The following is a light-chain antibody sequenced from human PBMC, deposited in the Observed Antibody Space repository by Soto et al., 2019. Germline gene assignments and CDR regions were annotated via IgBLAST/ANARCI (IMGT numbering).Light chain of an antibody. Sequence: QSVLTQPPSVSAAPGQTVTISCSGSSSNIGNNDVSWYQHLPGTAPKLLIYDNNKRPSGIPDRFSGTKSGTSATLGITGLQTGDEADYYCGTWDSSLIAGLFGGATKVTVL. V-gene: IGLV1-51*01. CDR2: DNN. CDR3: GTWDSSLIAGL. CDR1: SSNIGNND. J-gene: IGLJ2*01.